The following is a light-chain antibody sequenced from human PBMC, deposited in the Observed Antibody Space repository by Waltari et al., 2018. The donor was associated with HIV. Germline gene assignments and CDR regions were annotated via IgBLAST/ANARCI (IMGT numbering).Light chain of an antibody. CDR1: TSDVGGYDY. Sequence: QSALTQPRSVSGSPGQSVTISCTGTTSDVGGYDYVSWFQRHPGKAPKLMIYDVRKGPSGVPDRFSGSKSGNTASLTISGLQAEDEADYFCCSYADTYAWVFGGGTKLTVL. J-gene: IGLJ3*02. V-gene: IGLV2-11*01. CDR2: DVR. CDR3: CSYADTYAWV.